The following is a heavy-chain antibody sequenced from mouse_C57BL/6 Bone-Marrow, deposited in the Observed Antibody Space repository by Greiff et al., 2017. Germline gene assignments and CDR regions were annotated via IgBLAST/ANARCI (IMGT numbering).Heavy chain of an antibody. V-gene: IGHV1-82*01. CDR2: IYPGDGDT. J-gene: IGHJ2*01. CDR1: GYAFSSSW. CDR3: AREGPFNYCGSSPDY. D-gene: IGHD1-1*01. Sequence: QVQLQQSGPELVKPGASVKISCKASGYAFSSSWMNWVKQRPGKGLEWIGRIYPGDGDTNYNGKFKGKATLTADKSSSTASMQLSSLTSEDSAVYVCAREGPFNYCGSSPDYWGQGTTLTVAT.